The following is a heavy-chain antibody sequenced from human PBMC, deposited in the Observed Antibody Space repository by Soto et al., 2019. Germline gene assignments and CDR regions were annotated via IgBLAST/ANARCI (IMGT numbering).Heavy chain of an antibody. V-gene: IGHV3-11*06. CDR2: ISSSSSYT. J-gene: IGHJ4*02. CDR3: AKGPKANENSSGWYLGY. D-gene: IGHD6-19*01. CDR1: GFTFSDYY. Sequence: GGSLRLSCAASGFTFSDYYMSWIRQAPGKGLEWVSYISSSSSYTNYADSVKGRFTISRDNAKNSLYLQMNSLRAEDTAVYYCAKGPKANENSSGWYLGYWGQGTLVTVSS.